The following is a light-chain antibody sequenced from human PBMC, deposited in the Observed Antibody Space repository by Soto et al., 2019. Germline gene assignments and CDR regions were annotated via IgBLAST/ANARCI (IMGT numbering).Light chain of an antibody. CDR3: LIYDGGAQV. V-gene: IGLV7-43*01. J-gene: IGLJ2*01. Sequence: QAVVTQEPSLTVSPGGTVTLTCASSTGAVTSGYYPNWFQQKPGQAPRALIYSTSNKQSWTPARFSGSLLGGKAALTLSGVQPEDEAEYYCLIYDGGAQVFGGGTKVTVL. CDR1: TGAVTSGYY. CDR2: STS.